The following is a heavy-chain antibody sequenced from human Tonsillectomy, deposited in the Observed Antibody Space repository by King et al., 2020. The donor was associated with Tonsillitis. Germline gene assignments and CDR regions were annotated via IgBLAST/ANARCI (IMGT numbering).Heavy chain of an antibody. CDR1: GFTFINYG. J-gene: IGHJ6*03. CDR3: ARDGYASGSPSHYMDV. V-gene: IGHV3-33*01. D-gene: IGHD3-10*01. CDR2: IWYHGRNK. Sequence: QVQLVESGGGVVQPGRSLRLSCAASGFTFINYGMHWVRQAPGKGLEWVAVIWYHGRNKYYTNSLKGRFTISRDNSKDTRYLQMDSRRAEDTAVYYWARDGYASGSPSHYMDVWGKGATVTVSS.